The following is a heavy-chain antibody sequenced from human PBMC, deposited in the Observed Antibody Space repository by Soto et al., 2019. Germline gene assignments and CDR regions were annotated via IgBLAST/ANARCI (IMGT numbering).Heavy chain of an antibody. V-gene: IGHV3-23*01. CDR3: AKDTAADDFGEYGMDV. J-gene: IGHJ6*02. D-gene: IGHD4-17*01. CDR2: ISGSGSRT. Sequence: EVHLLESGGGLVQPGGSLRLSCAASGFTFSSYAITWVRQAPGKGLEWVSAISGSGSRTEYADSVKGRFTISRDNSRNTLYLHMNSLRAEDTAVYFCAKDTAADDFGEYGMDVWGQGTTVTVSS. CDR1: GFTFSSYA.